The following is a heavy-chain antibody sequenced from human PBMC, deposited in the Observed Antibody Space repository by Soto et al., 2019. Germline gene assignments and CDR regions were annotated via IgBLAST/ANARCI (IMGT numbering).Heavy chain of an antibody. CDR1: GFTFSSYW. V-gene: IGHV3-7*03. Sequence: EVQLVESGGGLVQPGGSRRLSCAASGFTFSSYWMSWVRQAPGKGREWVANIKQDGSEKYYVDSVKGRFTISRDNAKNSLYLQMNSLRAEDTAVYYCARDSHFTTFGVAGFDYWGQGTLVTVSS. CDR3: ARDSHFTTFGVAGFDY. CDR2: IKQDGSEK. J-gene: IGHJ4*02. D-gene: IGHD3-3*01.